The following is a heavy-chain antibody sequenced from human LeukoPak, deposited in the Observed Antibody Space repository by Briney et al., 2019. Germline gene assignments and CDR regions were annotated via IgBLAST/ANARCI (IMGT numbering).Heavy chain of an antibody. CDR2: INPNSGGT. CDR3: AREATMVRGVIGSFDP. CDR1: GGTFSSYA. J-gene: IGHJ5*02. Sequence: ASVKVSCKASGGTFSSYAISWVRQAPGQGLEWMGWINPNSGGTNYAQKFQGRVTMTRDTSISTAYMELSRLRSDDTAVYYCAREATMVRGVIGSFDPWGQGTLVTVSS. V-gene: IGHV1-2*02. D-gene: IGHD3-10*01.